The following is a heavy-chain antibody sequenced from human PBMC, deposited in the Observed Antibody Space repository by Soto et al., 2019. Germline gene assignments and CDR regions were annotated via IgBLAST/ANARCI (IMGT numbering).Heavy chain of an antibody. CDR2: ISGSGGST. J-gene: IGHJ3*02. Sequence: EVQLLESGGGLVQPGGSLRLSCAASGFTFSSYAMSWVRQAPGKGLEWVSAISGSGGSTYYADSVKGRFTISRDNSKNTLYLQMNSLRAEDTAVYYCAKDRDDYGGYLGAIDIWGQGTMVTVSS. D-gene: IGHD4-17*01. CDR1: GFTFSSYA. V-gene: IGHV3-23*01. CDR3: AKDRDDYGGYLGAIDI.